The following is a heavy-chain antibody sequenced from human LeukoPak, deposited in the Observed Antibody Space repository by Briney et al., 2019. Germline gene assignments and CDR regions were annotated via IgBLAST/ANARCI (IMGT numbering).Heavy chain of an antibody. Sequence: GGSLRLSCAASGFTFSNYGMVWVRVGQAQGKGLEWMAFIRFDGSITYYADSVRDRFTISRDNSKNTLYLHMNSLRDEDTAVYYCARPARGGWPYYFDYWGQGTLVTVSS. V-gene: IGHV3-30*02. CDR2: IRFDGSIT. CDR3: ARPARGGWPYYFDY. D-gene: IGHD6-19*01. J-gene: IGHJ4*02. CDR1: GFTFSNYG.